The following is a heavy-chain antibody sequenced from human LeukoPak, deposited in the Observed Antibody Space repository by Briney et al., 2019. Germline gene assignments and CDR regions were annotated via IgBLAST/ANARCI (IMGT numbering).Heavy chain of an antibody. CDR2: ISSSGSTI. D-gene: IGHD6-19*01. CDR3: ARAYSSGWNAFNVYMGV. V-gene: IGHV3-48*01. CDR1: GFTFSSYS. Sequence: PGGSLRLSCAASGFTFSSYSMNWVRQAPGKGLEWVSYISSSGSTIYYADSVRGRFTISRDNAKSSLNLQMNTLRAEDTAVYYCARAYSSGWNAFNVYMGVWGKGTTVTVSS. J-gene: IGHJ6*03.